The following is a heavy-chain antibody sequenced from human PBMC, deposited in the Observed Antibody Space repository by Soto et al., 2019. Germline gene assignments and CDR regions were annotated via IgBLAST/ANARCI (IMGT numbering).Heavy chain of an antibody. D-gene: IGHD3-10*01. V-gene: IGHV2-5*02. Sequence: QITLEESGPTLVKPTQTLTLTCTFSGFSLSTSGVGVGWIRQPPGEALEWLTLIYWDDDKRYSPSLKTRLTITKDTSNNQVVLTMTNMDPVDTATYYCARYYFGSGLYFFDYWGQGTLVTVSS. CDR2: IYWDDDK. CDR3: ARYYFGSGLYFFDY. CDR1: GFSLSTSGVG. J-gene: IGHJ4*02.